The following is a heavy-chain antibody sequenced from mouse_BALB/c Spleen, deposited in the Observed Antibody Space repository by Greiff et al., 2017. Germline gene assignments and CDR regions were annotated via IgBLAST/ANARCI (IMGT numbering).Heavy chain of an antibody. V-gene: IGHV1-7*01. CDR2: INPSTGYT. J-gene: IGHJ1*01. CDR3: ATYGSSLHWYFDV. CDR1: GYTFTSYW. D-gene: IGHD1-1*01. Sequence: VQLQQSGAELAKPGASVKMSCKASGYTFTSYWMHWVKQRPGQGLEWIGYINPSTGYTEYNQKFKDKATLTADKSSSTAYMQLSSLTSEDSAVYYCATYGSSLHWYFDVWGAGTTVTVSS.